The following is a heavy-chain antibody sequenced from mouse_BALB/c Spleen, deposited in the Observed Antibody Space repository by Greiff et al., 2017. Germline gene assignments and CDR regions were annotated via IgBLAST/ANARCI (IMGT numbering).Heavy chain of an antibody. CDR3: TREGVSFDY. J-gene: IGHJ2*01. Sequence: LQQPGSELVRPGASVKLSCKASGYTFTSYWMHWVKQRHGQGLEWIGNIYPGSGSTNYDEKFKSKGTLTVDTSSSTAYMHLSSLTSEDSAVYYCTREGVSFDYWGQGTTLTVSS. CDR1: GYTFTSYW. V-gene: IGHV1S22*01. CDR2: IYPGSGST.